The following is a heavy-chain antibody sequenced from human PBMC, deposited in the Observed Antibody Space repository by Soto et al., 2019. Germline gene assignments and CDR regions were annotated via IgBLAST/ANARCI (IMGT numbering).Heavy chain of an antibody. V-gene: IGHV4-31*03. Sequence: QVQLQESGPRLVKPSQTLSLTCTVSGGSINTGGYFWSWIRQHPGKGLEWIGYFYSTGSTYYNPSLESRVTIAVDTSKNQLALRLSSVTAADTAVYYCARAEIIRGVMDQFDYWGQGTLVTVSS. J-gene: IGHJ4*02. CDR3: ARAEIIRGVMDQFDY. CDR2: FYSTGST. D-gene: IGHD3-10*01. CDR1: GGSINTGGYF.